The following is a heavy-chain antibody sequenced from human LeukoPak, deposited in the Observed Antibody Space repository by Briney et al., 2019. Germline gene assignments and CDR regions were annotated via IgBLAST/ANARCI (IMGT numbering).Heavy chain of an antibody. CDR3: AKYSFCSSSSCYRNNVFDV. CDR2: IRGSGDST. J-gene: IGHJ3*01. CDR1: GFTFSSYA. Sequence: GGSLRLSCAASGFTFSSYAMSWVRQAPGKGLEWVSSIRGSGDSTDYADSVKGRFTISRDNSKNTLHLQMNSLRAEDTAIYYCAKYSFCSSSSCYRNNVFDVWGQGTMVTVSS. V-gene: IGHV3-23*01. D-gene: IGHD2-15*01.